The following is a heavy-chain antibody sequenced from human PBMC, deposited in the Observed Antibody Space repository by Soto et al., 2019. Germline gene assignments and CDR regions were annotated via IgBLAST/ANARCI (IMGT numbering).Heavy chain of an antibody. CDR1: GFTFSSYG. D-gene: IGHD1-1*01. CDR3: AKSVYNWNDGFFDY. Sequence: QVQLVESGGGVVQPGRSLRLSCAASGFTFSSYGIHWVRQAPRKGLEWVSVISYDGTNKYYADSVKGRFTISRDNSENTLYLQMNSLRAEETAVYYCAKSVYNWNDGFFDYWGQGTLVTVSS. CDR2: ISYDGTNK. V-gene: IGHV3-30*18. J-gene: IGHJ4*02.